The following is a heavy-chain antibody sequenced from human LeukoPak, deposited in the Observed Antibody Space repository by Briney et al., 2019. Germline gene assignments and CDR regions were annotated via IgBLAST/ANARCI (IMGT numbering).Heavy chain of an antibody. Sequence: SETLSLTCTVSGGSIRSYYWSWIRQPPGKGLEWIGYIYYSGTTDYNPSLKSRVTISVDTSKNQFSLQLSSVTAADTAVYYCARVGDSSSPYAFDIWGQGTMVTVSS. CDR1: GGSIRSYY. J-gene: IGHJ3*02. V-gene: IGHV4-59*01. CDR2: IYYSGTT. CDR3: ARVGDSSSPYAFDI. D-gene: IGHD6-6*01.